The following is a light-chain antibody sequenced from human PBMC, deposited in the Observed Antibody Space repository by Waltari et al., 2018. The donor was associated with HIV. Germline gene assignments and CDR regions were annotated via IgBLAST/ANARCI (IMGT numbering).Light chain of an antibody. V-gene: IGLV2-8*01. J-gene: IGLJ3*02. CDR1: SSHIGAYDF. CDR2: EVT. Sequence: QSALTQPPSASGSLGQSVTISCTASSSHIGAYDFVSWFHQHPHSAPKLLLYEVTRRPSTVSARFSGSRSGNTAFLTVAGLQPDDEATYFCSSYGDSLRVLFGGGTNVTVL. CDR3: SSYGDSLRVL.